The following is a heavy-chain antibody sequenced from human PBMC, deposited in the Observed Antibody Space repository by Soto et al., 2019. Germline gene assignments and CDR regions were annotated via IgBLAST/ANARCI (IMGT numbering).Heavy chain of an antibody. CDR1: GYIFTAYS. Sequence: QVLLVQSGAEVKKPGTSVKLSCKASGYIFTAYSMHWVRQAPGQGPQWMGVINPGAGYTKYAHKFQDRLTITRDTTTNTVYLALSSLSSDDTAVYYCAREKNTGYSYTYYEPGGACQYWGQGTLITVSS. J-gene: IGHJ1*01. CDR2: INPGAGYT. V-gene: IGHV1-46*01. D-gene: IGHD3-16*02. CDR3: AREKNTGYSYTYYEPGGACQY.